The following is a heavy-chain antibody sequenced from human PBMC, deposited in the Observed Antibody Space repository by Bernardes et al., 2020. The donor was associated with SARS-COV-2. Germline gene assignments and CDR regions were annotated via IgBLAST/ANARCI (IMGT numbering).Heavy chain of an antibody. Sequence: ASVKVSCKASGYTFTDYYVHWVRQAPGQGLEWMGWIYPNSGDTKYAQKFQGRITMTRDTSISTAYMELSRLGFDDTAMYYCGSVTWSQYDPFDLWGQGTMVIVSS. V-gene: IGHV1-2*02. CDR1: GYTFTDYY. J-gene: IGHJ3*01. D-gene: IGHD1-26*01. CDR3: GSVTWSQYDPFDL. CDR2: IYPNSGDT.